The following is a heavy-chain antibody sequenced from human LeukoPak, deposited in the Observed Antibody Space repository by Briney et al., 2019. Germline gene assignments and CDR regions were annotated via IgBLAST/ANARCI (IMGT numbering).Heavy chain of an antibody. Sequence: ASVKVSCKASGGTFSSYAISWLRQAPGQGLEWMGGIIPIFGTANYAQKFQGRVTITVDESTSTAYMELSSLRSEDTAVYYCTRPNGSGSYLKSYYYYMDVWGKGTTVTVSS. CDR1: GGTFSSYA. V-gene: IGHV1-69*13. J-gene: IGHJ6*03. D-gene: IGHD3-10*01. CDR2: IIPIFGTA. CDR3: TRPNGSGSYLKSYYYYMDV.